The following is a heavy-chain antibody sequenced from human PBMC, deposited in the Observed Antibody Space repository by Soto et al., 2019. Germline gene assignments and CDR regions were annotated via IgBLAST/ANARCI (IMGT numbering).Heavy chain of an antibody. J-gene: IGHJ6*02. D-gene: IGHD2-15*01. CDR3: ARVEVAATDYYGMDV. CDR2: IWYDGSNK. CDR1: GFTFSSYG. V-gene: IGHV3-33*01. Sequence: QVPLVESGGGVVQPGRSLRLSCAASGFTFSSYGMHWVRQAPGKGLEWVAVIWYDGSNKYYADAVKGRFTISRDNSKNPLYLQMTSLRAEDTAVYYCARVEVAATDYYGMDVWGQGTTVTVSS.